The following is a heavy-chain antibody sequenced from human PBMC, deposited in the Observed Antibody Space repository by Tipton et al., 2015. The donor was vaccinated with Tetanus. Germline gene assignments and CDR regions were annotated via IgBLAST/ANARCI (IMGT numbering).Heavy chain of an antibody. V-gene: IGHV4-30-2*01. CDR1: GASISSAA. D-gene: IGHD5-18*01. J-gene: IGHJ4*02. CDR3: AREPGFSYGFKY. CDR2: IFHSGDT. Sequence: TLSLTCDVSGASISSAAWTWIRQPSGKGLEWIGHIFHSGDTHSHPSLKSRVTMSVDTSKNQFSLKLNSVKAADTAIYYCAREPGFSYGFKYWGQGILVTVSS.